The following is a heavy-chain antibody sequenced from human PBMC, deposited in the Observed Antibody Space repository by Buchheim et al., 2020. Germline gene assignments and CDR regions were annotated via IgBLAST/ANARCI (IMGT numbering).Heavy chain of an antibody. Sequence: QVQLVESGGGVVQPGRSLRLSCAASGFTFSGYGMHWVRQAPGKGLEWVAVISYDGSNKYYADSVKGRFTISRDNSKNTLYLQMNSLRAEDTAVYYCAKAIVVVTAIPDYWGQGTL. V-gene: IGHV3-30*18. CDR2: ISYDGSNK. D-gene: IGHD2-21*02. CDR1: GFTFSGYG. J-gene: IGHJ4*02. CDR3: AKAIVVVTAIPDY.